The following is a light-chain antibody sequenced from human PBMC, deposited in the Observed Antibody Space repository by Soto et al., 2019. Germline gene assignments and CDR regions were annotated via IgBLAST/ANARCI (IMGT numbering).Light chain of an antibody. CDR3: QQYDSYPLT. CDR2: KAS. Sequence: DIQMTQSPSTLSGSVGDRVTITCRASQTISSWLAWYQQKPGKAPKLLIYKASNLQSGVPSRFSGSGSGTEFTLTISSLQPDDFATYYCQQYDSYPLTFGQGTRLEIK. V-gene: IGKV1-5*03. J-gene: IGKJ5*01. CDR1: QTISSW.